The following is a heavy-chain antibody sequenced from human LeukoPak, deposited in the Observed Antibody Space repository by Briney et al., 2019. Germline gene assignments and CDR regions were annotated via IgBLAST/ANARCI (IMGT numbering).Heavy chain of an antibody. Sequence: PSETLSLTCTVSGASISSSSDYWGWIRQPPGKGLEWIGSIYYSGSTYYNPSLKSRVTISVDTSKNHFSLQLTSVTAADTAVYYCARAYETDDYGVWFDPWGQGTLVTVSS. CDR3: ARAYETDDYGVWFDP. V-gene: IGHV4-39*07. CDR1: GASISSSSDY. CDR2: IYYSGST. D-gene: IGHD4-17*01. J-gene: IGHJ5*02.